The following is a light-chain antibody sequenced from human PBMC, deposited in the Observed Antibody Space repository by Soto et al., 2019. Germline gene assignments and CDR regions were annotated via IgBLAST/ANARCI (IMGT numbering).Light chain of an antibody. CDR1: QSVSSTY. CDR3: QHYGSSLWT. J-gene: IGKJ1*01. Sequence: EIVLTQSPGTLSLSPGERATLSCRASQSVSSTYLAWYQQRPGQAPMLLIFGASSRATGIPDRFSGSGSGTDFTLTISRLEPEDFAVYYCQHYGSSLWTFGQGTKVEIK. V-gene: IGKV3-20*01. CDR2: GAS.